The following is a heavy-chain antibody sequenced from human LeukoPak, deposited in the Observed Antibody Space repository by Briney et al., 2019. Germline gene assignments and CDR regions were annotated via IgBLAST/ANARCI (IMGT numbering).Heavy chain of an antibody. D-gene: IGHD3-10*01. Sequence: GGSLRLSCAASGFPFSSYWMSWVRQAPGKGLEWVVNIKQDGSEKYYVDSVKGRFAISRDNAKDSLYLQINSLRAEDPAVHYXXRLRGSGXXXXXWLXXFDYWGQGTLVTVSS. CDR1: GFPFSSYW. V-gene: IGHV3-7*01. J-gene: IGHJ4*02. CDR3: XRLRGSGXXXXXWLXXFDY. CDR2: IKQDGSEK.